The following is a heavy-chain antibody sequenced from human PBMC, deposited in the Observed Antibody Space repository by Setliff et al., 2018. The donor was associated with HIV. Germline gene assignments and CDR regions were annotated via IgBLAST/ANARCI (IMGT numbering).Heavy chain of an antibody. CDR2: IIPFLGLA. CDR1: GGTLKNNA. CDR3: ARADSSNWYHVDY. J-gene: IGHJ4*02. D-gene: IGHD6-13*01. Sequence: GASVKVSCKASGGTLKNNAISWVRQAPGQGLEWMGGIIPFLGLANYARKFQGRVTMSRDTSTSTVYMELSSLRSEGTAVYYCARADSSNWYHVDYWGQGTLVTVSS. V-gene: IGHV1-69*10.